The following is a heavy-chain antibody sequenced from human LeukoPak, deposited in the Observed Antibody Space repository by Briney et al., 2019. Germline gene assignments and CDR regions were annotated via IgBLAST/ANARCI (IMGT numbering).Heavy chain of an antibody. Sequence: GGSLRLSCAASGVTVSTNYISWVRQAPGKGLEWVSVIYSAGSTYYADSVKGRFTISRDNSKNTVYLQMNSLRPDDTAVYYCAREGGSGSYGYDYWGQGTLVTVSS. J-gene: IGHJ4*02. D-gene: IGHD3-10*01. V-gene: IGHV3-66*02. CDR3: AREGGSGSYGYDY. CDR1: GVTVSTNY. CDR2: IYSAGST.